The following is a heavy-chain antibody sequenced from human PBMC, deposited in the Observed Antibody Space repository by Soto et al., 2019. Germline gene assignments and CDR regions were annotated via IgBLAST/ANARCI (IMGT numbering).Heavy chain of an antibody. CDR1: GFTFSSSP. D-gene: IGHD3-10*01. J-gene: IGHJ5*02. V-gene: IGHV3-48*02. Sequence: EVQLVESGGGLVQPGGSLRLSCAASGFTFSSSPMNWLRQAPGKGLEWVSYIGTSSTYMHYADAVKGRVTISRDDAKNSLYLQMDSLRDEDTDVYDCARYVWSYGSGIHYSNCFDPWGQGTLVSVSS. CDR2: IGTSSTYM. CDR3: ARYVWSYGSGIHYSNCFDP.